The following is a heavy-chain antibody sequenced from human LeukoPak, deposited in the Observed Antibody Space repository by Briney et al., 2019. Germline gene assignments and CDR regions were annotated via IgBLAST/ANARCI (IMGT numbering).Heavy chain of an antibody. CDR3: VKDRVSSGWHY. CDR2: ISSNGGST. V-gene: IGHV3-64D*06. CDR1: GFTFSSYA. D-gene: IGHD6-19*01. J-gene: IGHJ4*02. Sequence: GGSLRLSCSASGFTFSSYAMHWVRQAPGKGLEYVSAISSNGGSTYYADSVKGRFTITRDNSKNTLYLQMSSLRAEDTAVYYCVKDRVSSGWHYWGQGTLVTVSS.